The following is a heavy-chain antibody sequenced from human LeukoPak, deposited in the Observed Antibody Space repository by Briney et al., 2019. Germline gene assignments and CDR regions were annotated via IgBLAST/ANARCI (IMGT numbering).Heavy chain of an antibody. J-gene: IGHJ4*02. CDR3: AKGGSFYFGFEQDY. D-gene: IGHD3-10*01. Sequence: GGSLRLSCAASGFTFSTYGMSWVRQAPGKGPEWVSSISGTGGSTNYADSVKGRFTISRDNSKNTLYLQMNSLGAEDTAVYYCAKGGSFYFGFEQDYWGQGTLVTVSS. CDR1: GFTFSTYG. CDR2: ISGTGGST. V-gene: IGHV3-23*01.